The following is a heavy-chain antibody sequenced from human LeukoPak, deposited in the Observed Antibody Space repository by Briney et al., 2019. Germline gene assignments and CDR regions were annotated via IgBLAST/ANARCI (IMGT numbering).Heavy chain of an antibody. V-gene: IGHV3-48*03. CDR2: ITSSGSTI. CDR3: ARDADFASGWYGGWFDP. Sequence: GGSLRLSCAASGFTFSSYGMNWVRQAPGKGLEWISYITSSGSTIYYADSVKGRFTIPRDNAKNSLYLQMNSLRAEDTAVYYCARDADFASGWYGGWFDPWGQGTLVTVSS. CDR1: GFTFSSYG. J-gene: IGHJ5*02. D-gene: IGHD6-19*01.